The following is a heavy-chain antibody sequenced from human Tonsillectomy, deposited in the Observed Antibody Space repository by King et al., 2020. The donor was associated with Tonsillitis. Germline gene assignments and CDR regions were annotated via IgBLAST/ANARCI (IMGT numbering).Heavy chain of an antibody. V-gene: IGHV3-23*04. D-gene: IGHD3-22*01. CDR3: AKEPYDTSGYYSDY. Sequence: QLVQSGGGLVQPGGSLRLSCAASGFTFSSYAMSWVRQAPGKGLEWVSVISYSGGITYYADSVKDRFTISRDNSKNTLYLQMNSLRAEDTAVYYCAKEPYDTSGYYSDYWGQGTLVTVSS. CDR1: GFTFSSYA. CDR2: ISYSGGIT. J-gene: IGHJ4*02.